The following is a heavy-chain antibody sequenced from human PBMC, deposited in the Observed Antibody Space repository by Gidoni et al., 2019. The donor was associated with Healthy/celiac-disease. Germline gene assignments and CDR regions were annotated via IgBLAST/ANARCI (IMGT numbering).Heavy chain of an antibody. CDR1: GYTFTSYA. V-gene: IGHV1-3*01. CDR2: INAGNGNT. CDR3: ARDPFTEYCSSTSCYGPLFDY. J-gene: IGHJ4*02. Sequence: QVQLVQSGAEVKKPGASVTVSCKASGYTFTSYAMHWVRQAPGQRLEWMGWINAGNGNTKYSQKFQGRVTITRDTSASTAYMELSSRRSEDTAVYYCARDPFTEYCSSTSCYGPLFDYWGQGTLVTVSS. D-gene: IGHD2-2*01.